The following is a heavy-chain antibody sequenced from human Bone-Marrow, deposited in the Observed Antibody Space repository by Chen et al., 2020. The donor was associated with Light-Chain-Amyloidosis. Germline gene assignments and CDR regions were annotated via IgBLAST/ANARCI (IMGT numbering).Heavy chain of an antibody. D-gene: IGHD3-3*01. CDR2: IFYGDIM. CDR3: ARGPSEVKWGVVVGAFTFDF. J-gene: IGHJ3*01. Sequence: QVQLRESGPGLVEPSKTLSLTCAVSGASMSSSEYYWGWMRQTPGKGLEWIGSIFYGDIMYYNPSLKSRVTLSVDPSDNRFSLRLKSVTAGDTAMYYCARGPSEVKWGVVVGAFTFDFWGQGTMVTVSP. CDR1: GASMSSSEYY. V-gene: IGHV4-39*07.